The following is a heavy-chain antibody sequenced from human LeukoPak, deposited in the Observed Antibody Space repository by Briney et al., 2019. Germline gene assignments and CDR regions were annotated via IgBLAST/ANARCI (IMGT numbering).Heavy chain of an antibody. CDR3: ATPTPYCSSTSCYSQYAFGI. CDR1: GGTFSSYA. Sequence: GASVKVSCKPSGGTFSSYAISWVRQAPGQGLEWMGGIIPIFGTANYAQKFQGRVTITADESTSTAYMELSSLRSEDTAVYYCATPTPYCSSTSCYSQYAFGIWGQGTMVTVSS. V-gene: IGHV1-69*13. CDR2: IIPIFGTA. J-gene: IGHJ3*02. D-gene: IGHD2-2*02.